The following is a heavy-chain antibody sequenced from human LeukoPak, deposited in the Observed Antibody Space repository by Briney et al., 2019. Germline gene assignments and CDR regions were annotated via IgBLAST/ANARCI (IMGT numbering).Heavy chain of an antibody. CDR2: ISSNGGST. Sequence: PGGSLRLSCAASGFTFSSYAMHWVRQAPGKGLEYVSAISSNGGSTYYANSVKGRFTISRDNSKNTLYLQMGSLRAEDMAVYYCASTYGSGSLWGQGTLVTVSS. D-gene: IGHD3-10*01. CDR3: ASTYGSGSL. J-gene: IGHJ4*02. V-gene: IGHV3-64*01. CDR1: GFTFSSYA.